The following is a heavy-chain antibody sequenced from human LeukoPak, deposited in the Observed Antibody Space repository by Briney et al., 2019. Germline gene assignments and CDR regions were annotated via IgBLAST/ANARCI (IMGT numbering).Heavy chain of an antibody. CDR2: ISGSGGST. CDR1: GFTFSSYG. D-gene: IGHD3-10*01. V-gene: IGHV3-23*01. J-gene: IGHJ5*02. Sequence: TGGSLRLSCAASGFTFSSYGMSWVRQAPGKGLEWVSAISGSGGSTYYADSVKGRFTISRDNSKNTLYLQMNSLRAEDTAVYYCAKSYYYGSGSNHNWFDPWGQGTLVTVSS. CDR3: AKSYYYGSGSNHNWFDP.